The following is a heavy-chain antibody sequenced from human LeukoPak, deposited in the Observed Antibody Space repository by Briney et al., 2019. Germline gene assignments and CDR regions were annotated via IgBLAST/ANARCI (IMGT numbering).Heavy chain of an antibody. D-gene: IGHD3-16*01. CDR3: AKDSNAYETPEYIDY. Sequence: ASVKVSCKASGGTFSSYAISWVRQAPGQGLEWMGWLDPTTGGTNYAHMFQGRVTMTRDTSTSTAYMELSQLRSDDTAVYYCAKDSNAYETPEYIDYWGQGTLVTVSS. CDR1: GGTFSSYA. J-gene: IGHJ4*02. V-gene: IGHV1-2*07. CDR2: LDPTTGGT.